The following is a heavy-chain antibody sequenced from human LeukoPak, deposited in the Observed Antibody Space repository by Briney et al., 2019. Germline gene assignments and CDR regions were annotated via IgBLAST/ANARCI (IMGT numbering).Heavy chain of an antibody. Sequence: GGSPRLSCEVSGFTFSRHWMGWVRQAPGKGLEWVASVKQDGRQYYVDSVKGRFIISRDNAKSSLDLQIENLRVEDTAIYFCARGPDYGDRLDYFDYWGQGTLVTVSS. CDR2: VKQDGRQ. CDR3: ARGPDYGDRLDYFDY. V-gene: IGHV3-7*01. CDR1: GFTFSRHW. J-gene: IGHJ4*02. D-gene: IGHD4-17*01.